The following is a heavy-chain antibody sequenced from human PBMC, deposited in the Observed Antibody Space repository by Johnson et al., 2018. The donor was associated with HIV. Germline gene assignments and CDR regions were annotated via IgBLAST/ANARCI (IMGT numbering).Heavy chain of an antibody. J-gene: IGHJ3*02. CDR3: AKDGSRGYYDRTMRAHISDAFDI. V-gene: IGHV3-15*01. D-gene: IGHD3-22*01. CDR2: IKSKTDGGTT. Sequence: VQLVESGGGLVQPGGSLRLSCAASGFTVSSNYMSWVRQAPGKGLEWVGRIKSKTDGGTTDYAAPVKGRFTIPRDDSKNTLYLQMSSLRAEDTAGYHCAKDGSRGYYDRTMRAHISDAFDIWGQGTMVTVSS. CDR1: GFTVSSNY.